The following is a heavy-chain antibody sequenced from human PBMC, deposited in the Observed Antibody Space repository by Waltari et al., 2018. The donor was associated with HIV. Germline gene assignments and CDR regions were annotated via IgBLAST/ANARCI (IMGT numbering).Heavy chain of an antibody. D-gene: IGHD2-8*01. CDR1: GFTFSPAW. CDR3: ARMGLMMYAIGAFDI. CDR2: IKQDGSEK. Sequence: EVQLVESGGGLVQPGGSLRRSCAAAGFTFSPAWMSWVRQAPGKGLEWVANIKQDGSEKHYVDSVKGRFTISRDNAKKSLYLQMNSLRAEDTAVYYCARMGLMMYAIGAFDIWGQGTMVTVSS. J-gene: IGHJ3*02. V-gene: IGHV3-7*01.